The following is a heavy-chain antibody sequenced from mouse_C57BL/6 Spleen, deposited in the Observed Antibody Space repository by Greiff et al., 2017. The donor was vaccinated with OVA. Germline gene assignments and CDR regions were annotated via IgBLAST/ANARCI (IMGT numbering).Heavy chain of an antibody. V-gene: IGHV3-6*01. CDR3: ARDQLSWFAY. CDR1: GYSITSGYY. CDR2: ISYDGSN. J-gene: IGHJ3*01. D-gene: IGHD4-1*02. Sequence: EVKLVESGPGLVKPSQSLSLTCSVTGYSITSGYYWNWIRQFPGNKLEWMGYISYDGSNNYNPSLKNRISITRDTSKNQFFLKLNSVTTEDTATYYCARDQLSWFAYWGQGTLVTVSA.